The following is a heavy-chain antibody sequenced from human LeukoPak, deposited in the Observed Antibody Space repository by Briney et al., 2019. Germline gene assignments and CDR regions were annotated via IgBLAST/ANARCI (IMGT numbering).Heavy chain of an antibody. D-gene: IGHD3-3*01. CDR3: ATNLIRFPDAFDI. Sequence: PGRSLRLSCSASGFTFSTYGMHWVRQAPGKGLEWMGGFDPEDGETIYAQKFQGRVTMTEDTSTDTAYMELSSLRSEDTAVYYCATNLIRFPDAFDIWGQGTMVTVSS. CDR2: FDPEDGET. J-gene: IGHJ3*02. V-gene: IGHV1-24*01. CDR1: GFTFSTYG.